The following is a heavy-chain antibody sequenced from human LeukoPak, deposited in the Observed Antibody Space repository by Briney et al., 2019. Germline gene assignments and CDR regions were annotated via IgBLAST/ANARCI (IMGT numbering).Heavy chain of an antibody. J-gene: IGHJ4*02. CDR1: GFSFSNYW. V-gene: IGHV3-74*01. D-gene: IGHD1-1*01. Sequence: GGSLRLSCEASGFSFSNYWMHWVRQAPGKGLVWVSRVNTDGTYSDYADSVEGRFTISRDNAKNTLFLQMNSLRAEDTAVYYCTRDWMHDLDFRGQGTRVAVSS. CDR2: VNTDGTYS. CDR3: TRDWMHDLDF.